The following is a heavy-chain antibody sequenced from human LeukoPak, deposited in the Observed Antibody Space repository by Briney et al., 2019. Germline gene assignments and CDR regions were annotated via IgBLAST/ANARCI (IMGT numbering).Heavy chain of an antibody. Sequence: ASVKVSCKASGYTFTGYYMHWVRQAPGQGLEWMGWINPNSGGTNYAQKFQGRVSMTGDTSISTAYMELSRLRSDDTAVYYCARTLVVINDAFYIWGQGTMVTVSS. D-gene: IGHD3-22*01. J-gene: IGHJ3*02. CDR2: INPNSGGT. CDR1: GYTFTGYY. CDR3: ARTLVVINDAFYI. V-gene: IGHV1-2*02.